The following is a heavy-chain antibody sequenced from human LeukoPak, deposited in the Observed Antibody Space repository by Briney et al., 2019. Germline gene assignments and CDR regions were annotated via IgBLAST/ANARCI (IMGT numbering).Heavy chain of an antibody. CDR2: ISGYNGNT. CDR1: GYTFTSYD. CDR3: ARGGGSGSNGMDV. J-gene: IGHJ6*02. D-gene: IGHD3-10*01. Sequence: ASVKVSCKASGYTFTSYDISSVRQAPGQGLEWMGWISGYNGNTNYGQKFQGRVTVTTDKFTSTAYMELRSLRSDDTAVYYCARGGGSGSNGMDVWGQGTTVTVSS. V-gene: IGHV1-18*01.